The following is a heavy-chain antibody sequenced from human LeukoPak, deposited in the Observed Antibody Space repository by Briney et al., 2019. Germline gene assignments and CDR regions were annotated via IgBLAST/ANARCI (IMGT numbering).Heavy chain of an antibody. V-gene: IGHV4-34*01. CDR1: GGSFSGYY. Sequence: PSETLSLTCAVYGGSFSGYYWSWIRQPPGKGLEWIGEINHSGSTNYNPSLKSRVTISVDSSKNQFSLKLSSVTAADTAVYYCARLHVPGWFDTWGQGTLVTVSS. J-gene: IGHJ5*02. CDR3: ARLHVPGWFDT. CDR2: INHSGST. D-gene: IGHD6-6*01.